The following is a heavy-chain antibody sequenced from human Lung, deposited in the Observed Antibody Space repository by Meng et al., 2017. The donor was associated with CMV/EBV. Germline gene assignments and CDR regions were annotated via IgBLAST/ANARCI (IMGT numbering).Heavy chain of an antibody. D-gene: IGHD6-13*01. Sequence: GESLKISCAASGFTFSSYWMHWVRQVPGKGLVWVARINSDGSSTSYADSVKGRFTISRDNAKNTLYLQTNSLRAEDTAVYYCATELITTAGTRRDYWGQGTLVTVSS. CDR2: INSDGSST. CDR1: GFTFSSYW. CDR3: ATELITTAGTRRDY. J-gene: IGHJ4*02. V-gene: IGHV3-74*01.